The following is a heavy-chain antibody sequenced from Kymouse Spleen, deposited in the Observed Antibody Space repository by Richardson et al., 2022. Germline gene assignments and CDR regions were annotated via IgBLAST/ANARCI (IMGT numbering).Heavy chain of an antibody. V-gene: IGHV3-33*01. CDR1: GFTFSSYG. CDR3: ARDGLGGYYFDY. J-gene: IGHJ4*02. Sequence: QVQLVESGGGVVQPGRSLRLSCAASGFTFSSYGMHWVRQAPGKGLEWVAVIWYDGSNKYYADSVKGRFTISRDNSKNTLYLQMNSLRAEDTAVYYCARDGLGGYYFDYWGQGTLVTVSS. CDR2: IWYDGSNK. D-gene: IGHD3-16*02,IGHD6-19*01,IGHD7-27*02.